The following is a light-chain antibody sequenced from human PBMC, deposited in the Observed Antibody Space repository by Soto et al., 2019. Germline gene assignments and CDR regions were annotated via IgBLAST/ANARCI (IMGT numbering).Light chain of an antibody. CDR1: QSVSSN. J-gene: IGKJ5*01. V-gene: IGKV3-15*01. CDR2: GAS. CDR3: QQYGSSPIT. Sequence: IVMPHSPATVSVSPWERATLSCRASQSVSSNLAWYQQKPGQAPRLLIYGASTRATGIPARFSGSGSGTDFTLTISRLEPEDFAVYYCQQYGSSPITFGQGTRLEI.